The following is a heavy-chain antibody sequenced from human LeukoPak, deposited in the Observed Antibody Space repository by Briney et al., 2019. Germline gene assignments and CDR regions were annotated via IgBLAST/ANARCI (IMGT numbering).Heavy chain of an antibody. D-gene: IGHD3-10*01. V-gene: IGHV3-53*01. CDR2: IYSSGVT. J-gene: IGHJ5*02. CDR1: GFTVSSNY. CDR3: ARLEVRGVIGP. Sequence: PGGSLRLSCAASGFTVSSNYMNWVRQAPGKGLEWVSIIYSSGVTYYADSVKGRFTISRDNSKNTLYLQMNSVKAEDTAVYYCARLEVRGVIGPWGQGTLVTVSS.